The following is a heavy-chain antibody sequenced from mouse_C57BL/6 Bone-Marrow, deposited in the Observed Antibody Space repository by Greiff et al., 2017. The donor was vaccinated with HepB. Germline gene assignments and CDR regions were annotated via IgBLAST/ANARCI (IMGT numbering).Heavy chain of an antibody. D-gene: IGHD1-1*01. CDR1: GYTFTSYG. Sequence: QVQLQQSGAELARPGASVKLSCKASGYTFTSYGISWVKQRTGQGLEWIGEIYPRSGNTYYNEKFKGKATLTADKSSSTAYMELRSLTSEDSAVYFCARGDYGRSSYWYFDDWGTGTTVTVSS. CDR2: IYPRSGNT. V-gene: IGHV1-81*01. J-gene: IGHJ1*03. CDR3: ARGDYGRSSYWYFDD.